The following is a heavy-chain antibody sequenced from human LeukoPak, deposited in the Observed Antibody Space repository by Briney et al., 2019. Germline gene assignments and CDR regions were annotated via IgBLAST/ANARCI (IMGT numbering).Heavy chain of an antibody. CDR1: GFTFSSYA. CDR3: AKDQGFTRPYGMDV. J-gene: IGHJ6*02. Sequence: GGSLRLSCAASGFTFSSYAMSWVRQAPGKGLEWVSAISGSGGSTYYADSVKGRFTISRDNSENTLYLQMNSLRAEDTAVYYCAKDQGFTRPYGMDVWGQGTTVTVSS. CDR2: ISGSGGST. V-gene: IGHV3-23*01.